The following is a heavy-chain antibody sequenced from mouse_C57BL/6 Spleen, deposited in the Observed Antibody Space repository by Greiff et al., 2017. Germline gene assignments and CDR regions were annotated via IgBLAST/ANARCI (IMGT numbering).Heavy chain of an antibody. CDR2: INPNNGGT. V-gene: IGHV1-26*01. CDR1: GYTFTDYY. Sequence: VQLKESGPELVKPGASVKISCKASGYTFTDYYMNWVKQSHGKSLEWIGDINPNNGGTSYNQKFKGKATLTVDTSSSTAYMELRSLTSEDSAVYYCARSRYYGSSHWYFDVWGTGTTVTVSS. CDR3: ARSRYYGSSHWYFDV. J-gene: IGHJ1*03. D-gene: IGHD1-1*01.